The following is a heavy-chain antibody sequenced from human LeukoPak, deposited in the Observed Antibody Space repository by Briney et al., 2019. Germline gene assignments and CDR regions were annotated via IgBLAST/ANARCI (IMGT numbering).Heavy chain of an antibody. CDR2: IRYDGSNK. D-gene: IGHD3-22*01. CDR1: GFTFSSYG. CDR3: AKGGHYYYDSSGYYYPFDY. Sequence: GGSLRLSCAASGFTFSSYGMYWVRQAPGTGLEWVAFIRYDGSNKYYGDSVKGRFTISRDNSKNTLYLQMKSLRAEDTAVYYCAKGGHYYYDSSGYYYPFDYWGQGTLVTVSS. J-gene: IGHJ4*02. V-gene: IGHV3-30*02.